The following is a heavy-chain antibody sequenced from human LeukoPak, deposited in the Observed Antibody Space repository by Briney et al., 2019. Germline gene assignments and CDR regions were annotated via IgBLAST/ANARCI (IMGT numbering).Heavy chain of an antibody. Sequence: HPGGSLRLSCAASGFTFSSYSMNWVRQAPGKGLEWVSYISSSSSTIYYADSVEGRFTISRDNAKNSLYLQMNSLRAEDTAVYYCARVDLYYYYMDVWGKGTTVTVSS. CDR2: ISSSSSTI. V-gene: IGHV3-48*01. CDR1: GFTFSSYS. CDR3: ARVDLYYYYMDV. J-gene: IGHJ6*03. D-gene: IGHD3/OR15-3a*01.